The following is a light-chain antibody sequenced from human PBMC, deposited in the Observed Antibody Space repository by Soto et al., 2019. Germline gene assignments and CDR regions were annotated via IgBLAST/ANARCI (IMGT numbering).Light chain of an antibody. Sequence: QSALTQPASVSGSPGQSITLSCTGTSSDIGGYDYVSWYQRYPGKAPKLIIYDVNTRPSGVSNRFSGSRSGNTASLTISGLQAEDEADYYCTSYASSSTHVVFGGGTQLTVL. V-gene: IGLV2-14*01. CDR3: TSYASSSTHVV. J-gene: IGLJ7*01. CDR2: DVN. CDR1: SSDIGGYDY.